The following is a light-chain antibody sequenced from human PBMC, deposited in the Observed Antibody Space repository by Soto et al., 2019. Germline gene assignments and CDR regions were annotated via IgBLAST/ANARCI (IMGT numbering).Light chain of an antibody. CDR2: EVS. Sequence: QSALTQPPSASGSPGQSVTISCTGTSSDVGKYDYVSWFQHHPGKAPKLIIYEVSKRPSGVPDRFSGSKSGNTASLTISSLLPEDEADYFCSAFSSRSTLVFGGGTKLTVL. CDR1: SSDVGKYDY. V-gene: IGLV2-8*01. CDR3: SAFSSRSTLV. J-gene: IGLJ2*01.